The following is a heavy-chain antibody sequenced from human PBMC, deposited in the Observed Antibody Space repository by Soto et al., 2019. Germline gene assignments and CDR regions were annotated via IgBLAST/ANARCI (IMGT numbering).Heavy chain of an antibody. D-gene: IGHD6-13*01. CDR1: GGTFSSYR. Sequence: ASVKVSCKASGGTFSSYRINWVRQAPGQGLEWVGGIVPIYRTADYAQEFQDRVTITADVSARTTYMELRSLKSQDTAVYYCVRDSGAKLSSSWGQGTPVTVSS. CDR3: VRDSGAKLSSS. J-gene: IGHJ4*02. CDR2: IVPIYRTA. V-gene: IGHV1-69*13.